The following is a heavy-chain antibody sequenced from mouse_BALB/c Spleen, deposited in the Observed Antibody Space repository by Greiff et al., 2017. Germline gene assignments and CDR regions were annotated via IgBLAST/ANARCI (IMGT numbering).Heavy chain of an antibody. D-gene: IGHD1-2*01. Sequence: VQLQESGAELAKPGASVKMSCKASGYTFTSYWMHWVKQRPGQGLEWIGYINPSTGYTEYNQKFKDKATLTADKSSSTAYMQLSSLTSEDSAVYYCARDLTTATYAMDYWGQGTSVTVSS. J-gene: IGHJ4*01. V-gene: IGHV1-7*01. CDR3: ARDLTTATYAMDY. CDR1: GYTFTSYW. CDR2: INPSTGYT.